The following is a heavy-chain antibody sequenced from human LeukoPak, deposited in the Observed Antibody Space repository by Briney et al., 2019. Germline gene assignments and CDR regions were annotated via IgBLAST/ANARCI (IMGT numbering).Heavy chain of an antibody. Sequence: GGSLRLSCAASGFTFSSYDIHWVRQAPGKGLEWVTFIRYDGSNKYYADSVKGRFTISRDNSKRTLYLQMNSLRAEDTAVYYCAKVQMGYGGPFDYWGQGTLVTVSS. CDR1: GFTFSSYD. CDR3: AKVQMGYGGPFDY. V-gene: IGHV3-30*02. CDR2: IRYDGSNK. J-gene: IGHJ4*02. D-gene: IGHD4-23*01.